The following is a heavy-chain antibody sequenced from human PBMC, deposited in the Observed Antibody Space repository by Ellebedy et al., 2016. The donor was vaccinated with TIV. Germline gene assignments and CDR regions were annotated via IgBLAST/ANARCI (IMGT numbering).Heavy chain of an antibody. CDR1: GFTFSDYW. J-gene: IGHJ4*02. V-gene: IGHV3-7*01. D-gene: IGHD3-10*01. CDR2: IKQDGSEK. Sequence: GESLKISCAASGFTFSDYWMSWVRQAPGKGLEWVANIKQDGSEKWYVDSVKGRFTISRDNAKNSLYLQMSSLRAEDTAVYYCARDQGWAYPGSTRFDYWGQGTWSPSPQ. CDR3: ARDQGWAYPGSTRFDY.